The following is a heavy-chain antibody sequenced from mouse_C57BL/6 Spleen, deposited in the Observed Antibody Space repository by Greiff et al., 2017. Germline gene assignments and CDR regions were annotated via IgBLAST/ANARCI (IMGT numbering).Heavy chain of an antibody. J-gene: IGHJ3*01. Sequence: DVKLVESGGGLVQPGGSLKLSCAASGFTFSDYYMYWVRQTPEKRLEWVAYISNGGGSTYYPDTVQGRFTISRDNAKNTLYLQMSSLKSEDTAMYYCARDSSGSSYGFAYWGQGTLVTVSA. V-gene: IGHV5-12*01. CDR1: GFTFSDYY. CDR2: ISNGGGST. D-gene: IGHD1-1*01. CDR3: ARDSSGSSYGFAY.